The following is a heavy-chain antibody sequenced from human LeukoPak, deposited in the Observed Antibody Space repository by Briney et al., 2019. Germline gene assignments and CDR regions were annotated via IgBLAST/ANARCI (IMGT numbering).Heavy chain of an antibody. CDR2: ISGGGRNT. CDR1: GITFSNYV. V-gene: IGHV3-23*01. CDR3: AKDRTSMVTTGLDY. D-gene: IGHD4-17*01. Sequence: GGSLRLSCAASGITFSNYVMSWVRQAPGKGLEWVSAISGGGRNTYYAASVKGRFTISRDNSKNMLHLQMNSLRVEDTAVYYCAKDRTSMVTTGLDYWGQGTLVTVSS. J-gene: IGHJ4*02.